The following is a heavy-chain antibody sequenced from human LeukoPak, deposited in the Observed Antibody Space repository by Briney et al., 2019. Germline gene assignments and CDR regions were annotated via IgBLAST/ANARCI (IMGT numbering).Heavy chain of an antibody. CDR3: AREGDSSPNWFDP. J-gene: IGHJ5*02. CDR2: IYYSGST. D-gene: IGHD3-22*01. CDR1: GGSISSYY. Sequence: PSETLSLTCTVSGGSISSYYWSWIRQPPGKGLEWIGYIYYSGSTNYNPSLKSRVTISVDTSKNQFSLKLSSVTAADTAVYYCAREGDSSPNWFDPWGQGTLVTVSS. V-gene: IGHV4-59*01.